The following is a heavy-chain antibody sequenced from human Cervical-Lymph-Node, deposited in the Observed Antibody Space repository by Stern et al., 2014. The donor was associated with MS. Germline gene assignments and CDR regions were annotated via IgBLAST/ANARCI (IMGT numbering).Heavy chain of an antibody. CDR1: GGTFSDFV. V-gene: IGHV1-69*09. Sequence: QVQLVQSGAEVKKPGSSVKLSCKASGGTFSDFVFTWVRQAPGEGLEWMGRTIPKVGITNYAPKFQGKLTITADNSTSTTYLELSSLRFDDTAVYYCAREWELWGQGTLATVSS. CDR3: AREWEL. J-gene: IGHJ4*02. D-gene: IGHD1-26*01. CDR2: TIPKVGIT.